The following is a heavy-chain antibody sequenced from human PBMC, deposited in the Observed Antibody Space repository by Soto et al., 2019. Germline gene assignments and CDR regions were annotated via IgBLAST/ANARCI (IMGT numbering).Heavy chain of an antibody. Sequence: QGQLVESGGGVVQPGRSLRLSCAASGFTFSNYGMHWVRQAPGKGLEWVAVISYDGSSKYYADSVKGRFTISRDNSRNTLYLQMNSLRAEDTALYYCAKDVGPSRPYFDNWGQGTLVTVSS. CDR1: GFTFSNYG. CDR3: AKDVGPSRPYFDN. J-gene: IGHJ4*02. D-gene: IGHD6-6*01. CDR2: ISYDGSSK. V-gene: IGHV3-30*18.